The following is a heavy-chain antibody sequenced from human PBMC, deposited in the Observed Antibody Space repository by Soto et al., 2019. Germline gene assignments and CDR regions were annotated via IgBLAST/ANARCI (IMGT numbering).Heavy chain of an antibody. CDR1: GYTFSGHW. D-gene: IGHD6-19*01. V-gene: IGHV5-10-1*01. J-gene: IGHJ4*02. Sequence: XGSLKISCKTSGYTFSGHWIILVRQVPGRGLQWMGNIDPSDSYINYNPAFRGHVTFSVYKSSSTAYLHWSSLGPSDTAIYYCARHGAAIWLGYWGQGTLVTVSS. CDR2: IDPSDSYI. CDR3: ARHGAAIWLGY.